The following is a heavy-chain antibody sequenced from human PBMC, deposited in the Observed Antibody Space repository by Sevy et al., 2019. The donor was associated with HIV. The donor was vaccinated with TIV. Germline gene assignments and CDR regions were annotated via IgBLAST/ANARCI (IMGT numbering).Heavy chain of an antibody. Sequence: ASVKVSCKASGYTFTGHYMHWVRQAPGQGLEWMGWINPNSGGTNYAQKFQGRVTMTRGTSISTDYMERSRLRSDDTVVYYCARATYSRGSYYEDAFDIWGQGTMVTVSS. J-gene: IGHJ3*02. CDR2: INPNSGGT. D-gene: IGHD1-26*01. CDR3: ARATYSRGSYYEDAFDI. V-gene: IGHV1-2*02. CDR1: GYTFTGHY.